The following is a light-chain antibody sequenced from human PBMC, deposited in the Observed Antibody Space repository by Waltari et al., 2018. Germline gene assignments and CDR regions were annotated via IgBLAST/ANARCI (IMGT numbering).Light chain of an antibody. CDR1: SSDVGGYQY. J-gene: IGLJ3*02. CDR2: NFS. V-gene: IGLV2-11*01. Sequence: QSALTQPRSLSGSPRQSVTISCTGTSSDVGGYQYVSWYQQYPGRAPKVVIYNFSKRPSGVPDRFSGSKSGNTASLTISGLQAEDEADYYCCSYAGNYLRVFGGGTRLTVL. CDR3: CSYAGNYLRV.